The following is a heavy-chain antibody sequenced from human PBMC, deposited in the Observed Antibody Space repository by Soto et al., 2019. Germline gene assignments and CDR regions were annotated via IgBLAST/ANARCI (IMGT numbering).Heavy chain of an antibody. CDR3: ARARGDFENGMDV. V-gene: IGHV5-51*01. Sequence: GESLKISCEGSGYSFTIYWIGWVRQMPGKGLEWMGIVYPDDSDTKYSPSFQGQVTISVDKSVSTAYLQWNSLKASDTAIYYCARARGDFENGMDVWGQGTTVTVSS. J-gene: IGHJ6*02. CDR1: GYSFTIYW. D-gene: IGHD4-17*01. CDR2: VYPDDSDT.